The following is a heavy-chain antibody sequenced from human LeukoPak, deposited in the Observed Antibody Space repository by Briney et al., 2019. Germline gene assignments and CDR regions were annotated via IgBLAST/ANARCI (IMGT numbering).Heavy chain of an antibody. V-gene: IGHV4-59*01. D-gene: IGHD1-7*01. Sequence: SETLSLTCTVSGGSISSYYWSWIRQPPVKGLEWIGYIYYSGSTNYNPSLKSRVTISVDTSKNQFSLKLSSVTAADTAVYYCARVHLNNWNYVWFDPWGQGTLVTVSS. CDR1: GGSISSYY. CDR2: IYYSGST. J-gene: IGHJ5*02. CDR3: ARVHLNNWNYVWFDP.